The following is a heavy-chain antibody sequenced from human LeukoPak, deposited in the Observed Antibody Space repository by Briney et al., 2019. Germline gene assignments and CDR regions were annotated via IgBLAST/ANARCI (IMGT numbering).Heavy chain of an antibody. CDR3: ARKIPAGPFHWFDP. CDR2: INHSGST. V-gene: IGHV4-34*01. D-gene: IGHD2-2*01. Sequence: SETLSLTCAVYGGSFSGYYWSWIRQPPGKGLEWIGEINHSGSTNYNPSLKSRVTISVDTSQNQFSLKLSSVTAADTAVYYCARKIPAGPFHWFDPWGQGTLVTVSS. CDR1: GGSFSGYY. J-gene: IGHJ5*02.